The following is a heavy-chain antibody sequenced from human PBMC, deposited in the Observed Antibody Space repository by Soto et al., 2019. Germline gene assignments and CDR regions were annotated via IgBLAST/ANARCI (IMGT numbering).Heavy chain of an antibody. CDR2: IKQDGSER. CDR1: GFTFSSYW. J-gene: IGHJ4*02. D-gene: IGHD3-22*01. V-gene: IGHV3-7*04. CDR3: ARGSGLGY. Sequence: EVQVVESGGGLVQPGGSLRLSCAASGFTFSSYWMSWVRQAPGKGLEWVANIKQDGSERNYVDSVKGRFTISRDNAKNSLYLQINSLRDEDTAVYYCARGSGLGYWGQGTLVTVSS.